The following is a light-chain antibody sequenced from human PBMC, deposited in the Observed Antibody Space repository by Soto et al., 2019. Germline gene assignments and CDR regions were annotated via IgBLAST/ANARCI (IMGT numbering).Light chain of an antibody. CDR2: DAS. CDR1: QSISNW. V-gene: IGKV1-5*01. J-gene: IGKJ1*01. CDR3: QQYNSYST. Sequence: DIQMTQSPSTLSASVGDRVTITCRASQSISNWLACYHQKSWKSPKLLSYDASRLESGVPSRFSGSGSGTEFPLTISSLQPDDFATYYCQQYNSYSTFGQGTKVDIK.